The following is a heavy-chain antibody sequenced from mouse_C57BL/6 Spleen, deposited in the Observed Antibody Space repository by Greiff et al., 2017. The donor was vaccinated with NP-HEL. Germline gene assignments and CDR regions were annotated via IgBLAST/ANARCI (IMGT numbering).Heavy chain of an antibody. V-gene: IGHV5-12*01. CDR2: ISNGGGST. J-gene: IGHJ3*01. Sequence: EVQLVESGGGLVQPGGSLKLSCAASGFTFSDYYMYWVRQTPEKRLEWVAYISNGGGSTYYLDTVKGRFTISRDNAKNTLHLQMSRLKSEDTAMYYCARQGEYGPGFAYWGQGTLVTVSA. CDR1: GFTFSDYY. CDR3: ARQGEYGPGFAY. D-gene: IGHD2-10*02.